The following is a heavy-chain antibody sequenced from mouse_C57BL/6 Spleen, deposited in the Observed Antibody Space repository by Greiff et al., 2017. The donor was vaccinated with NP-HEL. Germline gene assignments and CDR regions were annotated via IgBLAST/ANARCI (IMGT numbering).Heavy chain of an antibody. V-gene: IGHV14-4*01. Sequence: VQLKESGAELVRPGASVKLSCTASGFNIKDDYMHWVKQRPEQGLEWIGWIDPENGDTEYASKFQGKATITADTSSNTAYLQLSSLTSEDTAVYYCTAYYSNSSFAYRGQGTLGTVSA. D-gene: IGHD2-5*01. J-gene: IGHJ3*01. CDR3: TAYYSNSSFAY. CDR1: GFNIKDDY. CDR2: IDPENGDT.